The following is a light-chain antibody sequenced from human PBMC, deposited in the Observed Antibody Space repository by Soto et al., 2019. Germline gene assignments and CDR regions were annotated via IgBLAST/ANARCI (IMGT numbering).Light chain of an antibody. Sequence: EIVMTQFPGTLSVSPGERATLSCWASQNINTYLAWYQHKPGQAPRLLIYGASIRATGVPARFSGSGSGTEFTLTISSLQSEDFAVYYCQQYDKWPITFGQGTQLEVK. CDR1: QNINTY. CDR2: GAS. J-gene: IGKJ5*01. V-gene: IGKV3-15*01. CDR3: QQYDKWPIT.